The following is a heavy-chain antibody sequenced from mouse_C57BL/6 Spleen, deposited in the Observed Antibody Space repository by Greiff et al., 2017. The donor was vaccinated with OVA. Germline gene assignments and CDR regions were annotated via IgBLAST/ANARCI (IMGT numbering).Heavy chain of an antibody. V-gene: IGHV2-9-1*01. CDR2: IWTGGGT. J-gene: IGHJ2*01. Sequence: QVQLQQSGPGLVAPSQSLSITCTVSGFSLTSYAISWVRQPPGKGLEWLGVIWTGGGTNYNSALKSRLSISKDNSKSQVFLKMNSLQTDDTARYYCARNYYGREVLHFDYWGQGTTLTVSS. CDR3: ARNYYGREVLHFDY. D-gene: IGHD1-1*01. CDR1: GFSLTSYA.